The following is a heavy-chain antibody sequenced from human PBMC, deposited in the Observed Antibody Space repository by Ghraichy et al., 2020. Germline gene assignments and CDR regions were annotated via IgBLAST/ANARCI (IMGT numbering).Heavy chain of an antibody. CDR2: INPSGGRT. CDR1: GYTFTNYY. V-gene: IGHV1-46*01. CDR3: ARDLGTGAKVYYYYDMDV. Sequence: ASVKVSCKASGYTFTNYYMHWVRQAPGQGLEWMGIINPSGGRTSYAQKFQGRVTMTRDTSTSTVYMELSSLRSEDTAVYYCARDLGTGAKVYYYYDMDVWGQGTTVTVSS. J-gene: IGHJ6*02. D-gene: IGHD7-27*01.